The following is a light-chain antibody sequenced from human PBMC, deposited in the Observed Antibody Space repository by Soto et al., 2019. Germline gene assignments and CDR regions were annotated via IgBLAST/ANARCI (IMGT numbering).Light chain of an antibody. CDR3: LQKYFYPFT. CDR1: QVIRND. CDR2: AAS. V-gene: IGKV1-6*01. J-gene: IGKJ3*01. Sequence: AIQMTQSPPSLSASVGDRVTITRRATQVIRNDLDWFQQKPGKAPKLLIYAASNLQSGVPARFSGSGSGTDFTLTISRLQPEDFATYYCLQKYFYPFTFGPGTKVDIK.